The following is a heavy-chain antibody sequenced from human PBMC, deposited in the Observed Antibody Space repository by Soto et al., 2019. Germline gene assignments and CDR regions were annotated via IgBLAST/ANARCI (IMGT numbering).Heavy chain of an antibody. J-gene: IGHJ6*02. D-gene: IGHD2-2*01. V-gene: IGHV3-30*18. CDR2: ISYDGSNK. CDR3: AKDHEGVPDDYYGMDV. CDR1: GFTFSSYG. Sequence: QVQLVESGGGVVQPGRSLRLSCAASGFTFSSYGMHWVRQAPGKGLEWVAVISYDGSNKYYADSVKGRFTISRDNSKNTLYLQMNSLRAEDTAVYYCAKDHEGVPDDYYGMDVWGQGTTVIVSS.